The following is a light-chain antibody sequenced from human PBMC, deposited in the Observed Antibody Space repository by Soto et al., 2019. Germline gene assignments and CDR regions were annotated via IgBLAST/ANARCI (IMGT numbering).Light chain of an antibody. CDR2: EVN. J-gene: IGLJ1*01. CDR1: SSDVGGYNY. Sequence: QPALTQPPSASGSPGQSVTISCTGTSSDVGGYNYVSWYQHHPGNAPKLMIYEVNKRTSGVPDRFSGSKSGNTASLTVSGLQAEDEADYYCSSYAGSNTPYVFGTGTRSPS. CDR3: SSYAGSNTPYV. V-gene: IGLV2-8*01.